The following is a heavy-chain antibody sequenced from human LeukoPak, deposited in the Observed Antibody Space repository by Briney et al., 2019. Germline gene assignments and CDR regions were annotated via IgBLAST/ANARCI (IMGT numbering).Heavy chain of an antibody. CDR3: ARDRGTMVRGDHGVDY. D-gene: IGHD3-10*01. V-gene: IGHV4-59*01. CDR1: GGSISNYY. Sequence: SETLSLTCTVSGGSISNYYWSWIRQPPGKGLDWIGYIYYSGSTNYNPSLNSRVTMSVDTSKNQFSLKLRSVTAADTAVYYCARDRGTMVRGDHGVDYWGQGTLVTVSS. CDR2: IYYSGST. J-gene: IGHJ4*02.